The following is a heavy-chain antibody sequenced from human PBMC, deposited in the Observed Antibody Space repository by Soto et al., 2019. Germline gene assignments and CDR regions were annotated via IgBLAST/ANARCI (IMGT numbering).Heavy chain of an antibody. CDR1: GYTFTSYA. CDR2: INAGNGNT. J-gene: IGHJ5*02. D-gene: IGHD2-15*01. CDR3: ARDRGGYCSGGSCYSIHLYWFDP. V-gene: IGHV1-3*01. Sequence: QVQLVQSGAEVKKPGASVKVSCKASGYTFTSYAMHWVRQAPGQRLEWRGWINAGNGNTKYSQKFQGRVTITRDTSASTAYMELSSRRSEDTAVYYCARDRGGYCSGGSCYSIHLYWFDPWGQGTLVTVSS.